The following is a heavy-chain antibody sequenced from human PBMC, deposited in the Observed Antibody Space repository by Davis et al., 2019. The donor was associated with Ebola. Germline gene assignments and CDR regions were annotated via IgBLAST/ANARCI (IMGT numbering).Heavy chain of an antibody. Sequence: ASVKVSCKASGYTFTSYYMHWVRQAPGQGLEWMGIINPSGGSTSYAQKFQGRVTMTRDTSTSTAYMELSSLRSEDTAVYYCARSPGDCSGGSCSYYYYYGMDVWGQGTTVTVSS. J-gene: IGHJ6*02. D-gene: IGHD2-15*01. V-gene: IGHV1-46*01. CDR1: GYTFTSYY. CDR2: INPSGGST. CDR3: ARSPGDCSGGSCSYYYYYGMDV.